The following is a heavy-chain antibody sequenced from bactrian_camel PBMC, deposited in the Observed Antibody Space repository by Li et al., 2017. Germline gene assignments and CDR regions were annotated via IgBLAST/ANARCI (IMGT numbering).Heavy chain of an antibody. CDR2: IYAFGGST. V-gene: IGHV3-3*01. CDR3: ASQRTWSREACEVWSSYTF. J-gene: IGHJ4*01. D-gene: IGHD2*01. CDR1: GYTRTPNC. Sequence: HVQLVESGGGSVQAGGSLTLSCAVSGYTRTPNCMGWLRQAPGQEREVVASIYAFGGSTWHDESVKGRFTISRDNTKNTVALQMNSLKPEDTAIYYCASQRTWSREACEVWSSYTFWGQGTQVTVS.